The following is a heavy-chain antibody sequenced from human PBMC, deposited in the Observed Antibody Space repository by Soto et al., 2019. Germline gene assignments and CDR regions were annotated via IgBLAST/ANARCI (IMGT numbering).Heavy chain of an antibody. CDR1: GGTFSSYA. J-gene: IGHJ4*02. CDR2: IIPIFGTA. Sequence: SVKVSCKASGGTFSSYAISWVRQAPGQGLEWMGGIIPIFGTANYAQKFQGRVTITADESTSTAYMELSSLRSEDTAVYYCARRRYSGYDLDYWGQGTLVTVSS. CDR3: ARRRYSGYDLDY. V-gene: IGHV1-69*13. D-gene: IGHD5-12*01.